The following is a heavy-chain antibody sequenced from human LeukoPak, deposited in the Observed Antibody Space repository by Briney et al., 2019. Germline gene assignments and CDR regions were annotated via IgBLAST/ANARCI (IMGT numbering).Heavy chain of an antibody. V-gene: IGHV3-30*18. J-gene: IGHJ4*02. D-gene: IGHD2-2*01. CDR1: GFTFSSYA. CDR2: ISYDGNSE. Sequence: GGSLRLSCAASGFTFSSYAMHWVRQAPGKGLEWVAVISYDGNSEYYTDSVQGRFTISRDNSKSTLFLQMNSLRAEDTAVYFCAKGCCCSTTSCYVHYFDCWGQGTLVTVSS. CDR3: AKGCCCSTTSCYVHYFDC.